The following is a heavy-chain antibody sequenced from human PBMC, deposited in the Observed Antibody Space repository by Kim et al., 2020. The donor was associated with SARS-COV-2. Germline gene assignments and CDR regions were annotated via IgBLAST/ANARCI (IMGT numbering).Heavy chain of an antibody. J-gene: IGHJ3*01. D-gene: IGHD3-9*01. CDR3: ASEGKPYGVTTFGLGSAF. CDR1: GGTFSSYA. Sequence: SVKVSCKASGGTFSSYAISWVRQAPGQGLEWMGRIIPILGIANYAQKFQGRVTITADKSTSTASMALSSLRPDDTAVYYCASEGKPYGVTTFGLGSAF. V-gene: IGHV1-69*04. CDR2: IIPILGIA.